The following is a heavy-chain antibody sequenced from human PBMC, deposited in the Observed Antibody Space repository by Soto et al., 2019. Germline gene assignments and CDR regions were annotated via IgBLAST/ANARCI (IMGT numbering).Heavy chain of an antibody. V-gene: IGHV3-23*01. Sequence: GGSLRLSCAASGFTFSSYAMSWVRQAPGKGLEWVSAISGSGGSTYYADSVKGRFTISRDSSKNTLYLQMNSLRAEDTAVYYCAKYGSSSWYHYYYYMDVWGKGTTVTVSS. D-gene: IGHD6-13*01. J-gene: IGHJ6*03. CDR3: AKYGSSSWYHYYYYMDV. CDR1: GFTFSSYA. CDR2: ISGSGGST.